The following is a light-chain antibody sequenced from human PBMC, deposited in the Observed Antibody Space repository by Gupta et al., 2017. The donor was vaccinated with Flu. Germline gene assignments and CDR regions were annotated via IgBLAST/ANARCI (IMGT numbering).Light chain of an antibody. CDR2: VGS. J-gene: IGKJ1*01. CDR1: QSLLHTNVYNY. V-gene: IGKV2-28*01. CDR3: RQALQTPWT. Sequence: DIAMNQSPLSLPVSPGEPASISCRSSQSLLHTNVYNYLDWYLQKPGQAPQLLIYVGSTRACGVPDRFSGSGSGTDFTLRISRVEAEDVGVYYCRQALQTPWTFGQGTKVEIK.